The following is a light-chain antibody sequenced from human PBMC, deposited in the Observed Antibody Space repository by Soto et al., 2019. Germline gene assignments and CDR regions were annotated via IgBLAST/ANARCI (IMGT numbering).Light chain of an antibody. Sequence: SVLTQPASGYGLPGETSTISSNGPGPDIGDHVYVSWYQQHPGKVPRLLIYDASNRPSGVSDRFSGSKSAKMASLTISGLQPEDEADYYCSSYTRFSTYVFGTGTKVTVL. CDR1: GPDIGDHVY. CDR2: DAS. V-gene: IGLV2-14*03. J-gene: IGLJ1*01. CDR3: SSYTRFSTYV.